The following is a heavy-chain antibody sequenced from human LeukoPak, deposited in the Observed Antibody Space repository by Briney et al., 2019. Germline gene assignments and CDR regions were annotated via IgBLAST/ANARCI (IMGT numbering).Heavy chain of an antibody. CDR3: TREQVYCSSTSCPGDY. Sequence: GGSLRLSCTASGFTFGDYAMSWVRQGPGKGLEWVGFIRSKAYGGTTEYAASVKGRFTISRDDSKSIVYLQMNSLKTEDTAVYYCTREQVYCSSTSCPGDYWGQGTLVTVSS. CDR1: GFTFGDYA. V-gene: IGHV3-49*04. D-gene: IGHD2-2*01. CDR2: IRSKAYGGTT. J-gene: IGHJ4*02.